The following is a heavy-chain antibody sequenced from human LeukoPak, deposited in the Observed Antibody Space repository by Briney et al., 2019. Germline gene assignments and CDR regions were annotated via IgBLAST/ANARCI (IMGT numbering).Heavy chain of an antibody. CDR1: GYTFIGFY. J-gene: IGHJ4*02. CDR3: AREGLSNISPCCCSGLAY. D-gene: IGHD2-15*01. V-gene: IGHV1-2*02. CDR2: INPNSGGT. Sequence: ASVKVSCKASGYTFIGFYINWVRQAPGQGLEWMGWINPNSGGTNYAQKFQGRVTMTRDMSISTAYMELSNLRSDDTAVYYCAREGLSNISPCCCSGLAYWGQGTLVTISS.